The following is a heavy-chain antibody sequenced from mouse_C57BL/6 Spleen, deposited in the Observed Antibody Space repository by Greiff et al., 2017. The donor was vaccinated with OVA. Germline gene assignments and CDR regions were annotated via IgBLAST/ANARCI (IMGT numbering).Heavy chain of an antibody. Sequence: QVTLKESGPGILQPSQTLSLTCSFSGFSLSTFGMGVGWIRQPSGKGLEWLAHIWWDDDKYYNPALKSRLTISKDTSKNQVFLKVANVDTADTATYYCARSSIYDSLYYAMDYWGQGTSVTVSS. CDR2: IWWDDDK. J-gene: IGHJ4*01. CDR3: ARSSIYDSLYYAMDY. V-gene: IGHV8-8*01. D-gene: IGHD2-3*01. CDR1: GFSLSTFGMG.